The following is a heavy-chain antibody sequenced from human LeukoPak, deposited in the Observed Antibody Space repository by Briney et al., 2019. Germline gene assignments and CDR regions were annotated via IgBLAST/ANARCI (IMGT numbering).Heavy chain of an antibody. CDR1: GFSVSSTY. D-gene: IGHD2/OR15-2a*01. J-gene: IGHJ6*03. Sequence: GSLRLSCAASGFSVSSTYMTWVRQAPGKGLEWVANIKQDGSEKYYVDSVKGRFTISRDNAKNSLYLQMNSLRAEDTAVFYCARDNRNYYYYMDAWGKGTTVTVSS. CDR2: IKQDGSEK. CDR3: ARDNRNYYYYMDA. V-gene: IGHV3-7*01.